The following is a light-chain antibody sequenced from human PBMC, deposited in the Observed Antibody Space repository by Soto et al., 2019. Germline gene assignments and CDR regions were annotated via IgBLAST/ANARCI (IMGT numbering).Light chain of an antibody. CDR1: QDVSIY. J-gene: IGKJ3*01. CDR3: QQFYSYPLP. V-gene: IGKV1-8*01. Sequence: AIRMTQSPSSLSASTGDRVTITCRASQDVSIYLAWYQQKPGKAPKLLISATSALKNGVTSRFSGSGSATDFTLTISSLQPEDVATYYCQQFYSYPLPFGPGTKVDVK. CDR2: ATS.